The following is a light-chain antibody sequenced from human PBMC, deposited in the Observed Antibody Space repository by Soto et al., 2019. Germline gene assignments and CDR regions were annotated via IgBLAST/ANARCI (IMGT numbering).Light chain of an antibody. CDR2: KAS. CDR1: QSISSW. J-gene: IGKJ1*01. Sequence: DIQMTQSPSSLSASVGDRVTITCRASQSISSWLAWYPQKPGKAPKLPIYKASSLESGVPSRFSGSGSGTEFTLTISSLQPDDFATYYCQKYNSYSTFGQGTKVDIK. V-gene: IGKV1-5*03. CDR3: QKYNSYST.